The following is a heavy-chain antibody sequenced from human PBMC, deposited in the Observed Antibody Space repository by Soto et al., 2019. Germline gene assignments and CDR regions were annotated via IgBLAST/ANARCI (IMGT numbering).Heavy chain of an antibody. D-gene: IGHD5-12*01. CDR2: IDGSGVST. CDR1: GFTFSSYA. V-gene: IGHV3-23*01. CDR3: AKEIVAAAYVETSPFDF. Sequence: PGGSLRLSCAASGFTFSSYAMSWVRQAPGKGLEWVSAIDGSGVSTYYADSVKGRFTISRDNSKNTLYLQMNSLRAEDTARYYCAKEIVAAAYVETSPFDFWGQGTLVTVSS. J-gene: IGHJ4*02.